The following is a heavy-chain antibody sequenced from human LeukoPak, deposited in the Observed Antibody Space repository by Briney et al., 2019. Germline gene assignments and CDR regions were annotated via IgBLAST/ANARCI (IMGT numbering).Heavy chain of an antibody. D-gene: IGHD1-26*01. Sequence: PGGSLRLSCAASGFTFSDNYMSWIRQAPGKGLEWVSFISSDSRIIYYADSVKGRFTVSRDNAKNSLYLQMNSLRDEDTAVYYCARSPAGIGDYWGQGTLVTVSS. J-gene: IGHJ4*02. CDR3: ARSPAGIGDY. CDR1: GFTFSDNY. CDR2: ISSDSRII. V-gene: IGHV3-11*04.